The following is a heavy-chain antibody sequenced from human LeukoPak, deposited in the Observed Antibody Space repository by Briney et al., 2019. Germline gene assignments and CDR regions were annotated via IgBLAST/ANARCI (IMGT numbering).Heavy chain of an antibody. CDR1: GFTFSDYW. V-gene: IGHV3-7*01. CDR3: ARSPGILGTNYFDY. Sequence: QPGGSLRLSCAASGFAASGFTFSDYWMSWVRQAPGTGLEWVASINQDGSEKNYVDSVKGRFTISRDNGKNSLYLQMNSLRAEDTSVYYCARSPGILGTNYFDYWGQGTLVTVSS. J-gene: IGHJ4*02. CDR2: INQDGSEK. D-gene: IGHD1-26*01.